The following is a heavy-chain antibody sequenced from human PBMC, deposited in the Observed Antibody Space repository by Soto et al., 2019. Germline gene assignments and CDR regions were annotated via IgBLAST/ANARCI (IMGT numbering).Heavy chain of an antibody. CDR2: ISAYNGNT. Sequence: ASVKVSCKASGYTFTSYGISWVRQAPGQGLEWMGWISAYNGNTNYAQKLQGRVTMTTDTSTSTAYMELRSLRSDDTAVYYCARDLAKVTFGGVIVPLGYWGQGTLVTVSS. J-gene: IGHJ4*02. V-gene: IGHV1-18*01. CDR3: ARDLAKVTFGGVIVPLGY. CDR1: GYTFTSYG. D-gene: IGHD3-16*02.